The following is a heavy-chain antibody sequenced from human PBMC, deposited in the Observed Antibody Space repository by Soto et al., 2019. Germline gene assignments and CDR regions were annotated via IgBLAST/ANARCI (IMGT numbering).Heavy chain of an antibody. V-gene: IGHV4-31*03. J-gene: IGHJ6*02. CDR3: ARAPTSYGDYYGTDV. Sequence: SETLSLTCTVSGCSISSGGYYWSWIRQHPGKGLEWIGYIYYSGSTYYNPSLKSRVTISVDTSKNQFSLKLSSVTAADTAVYYCARAPTSYGDYYGTDVWGQGTTVTVSS. CDR2: IYYSGST. CDR1: GCSISSGGYY. D-gene: IGHD3-16*01.